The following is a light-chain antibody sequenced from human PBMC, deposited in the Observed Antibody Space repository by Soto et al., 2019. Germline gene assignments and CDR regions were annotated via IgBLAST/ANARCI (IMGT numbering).Light chain of an antibody. Sequence: EIVLTQSPGTLSLAPGERATLSCRASQSVSSSYLVWYQQKPGQAPRLLIYGASSRATGIPDRFSGSGSGTDFTITISSLEPEDFAVYYCQQYDSSSWTFGQGTKVEIK. J-gene: IGKJ1*01. CDR2: GAS. CDR3: QQYDSSSWT. V-gene: IGKV3-20*01. CDR1: QSVSSSY.